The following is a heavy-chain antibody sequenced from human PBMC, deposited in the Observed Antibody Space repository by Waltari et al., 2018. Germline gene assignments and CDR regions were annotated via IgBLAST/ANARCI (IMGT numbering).Heavy chain of an antibody. V-gene: IGHV1-24*01. CDR3: ATGAPYRYSSLGLALL. D-gene: IGHD6-19*01. CDR2: FDPEDGET. Sequence: QVQLVQSGAEVKKPGASVKVYCKVSRHTLPTLSMPWVLQAPGKGLEWMGGFDPEDGETIYAQKFQGRVTMTEDTSTDTAYMELSSLRSEDTAVYYCATGAPYRYSSLGLALLWGQGTLVTVSS. CDR1: RHTLPTLS. J-gene: IGHJ4*02.